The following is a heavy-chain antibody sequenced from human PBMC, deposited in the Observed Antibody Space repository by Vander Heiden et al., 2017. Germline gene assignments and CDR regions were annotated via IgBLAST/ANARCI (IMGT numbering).Heavy chain of an antibody. CDR1: GFTFSSYS. CDR3: ARDRGDSSGYYGY. J-gene: IGHJ4*02. Sequence: EVQLVESGGGLVKPGGSLRLSCAASGFTFSSYSMNWVRQAPGKGLEWFSSISSSSSYIYYADSVKGRFTISRDNAKNSLYLQMNSLRAEDTAVYYCARDRGDSSGYYGYWGQGTLVTVSS. D-gene: IGHD3-22*01. CDR2: ISSSSSYI. V-gene: IGHV3-21*01.